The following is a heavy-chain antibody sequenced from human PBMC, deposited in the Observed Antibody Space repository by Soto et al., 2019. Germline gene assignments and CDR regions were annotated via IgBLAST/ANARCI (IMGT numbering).Heavy chain of an antibody. Sequence: QVQLVESGGGVVQPGRSLRLSCADSGFTFSSYAMHWVRQAPGKGLEWVAVISYDGISKHYADSVKGRFSISRDDSENTLYVQMNSLRAEDTAVYYCAKDGYLDTYYFDYWGQGTLVTVSS. D-gene: IGHD3-9*01. V-gene: IGHV3-30-3*01. CDR1: GFTFSSYA. CDR3: AKDGYLDTYYFDY. CDR2: ISYDGISK. J-gene: IGHJ4*02.